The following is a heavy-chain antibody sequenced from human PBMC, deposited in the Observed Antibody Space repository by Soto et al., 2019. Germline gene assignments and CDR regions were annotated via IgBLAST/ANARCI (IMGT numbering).Heavy chain of an antibody. CDR3: ARAHCSGGSCYSVQHWFDP. J-gene: IGHJ5*02. Sequence: PSETLSLTCAVSGGSVSSTNWWSWVRQSPGKGLEWIGDIYHSGSTNYNPSLKSRVTISVDKSKNQFSLKLRSVTAADTAVYYYARAHCSGGSCYSVQHWFDPWGQGTLVTVSS. D-gene: IGHD2-15*01. V-gene: IGHV4-4*02. CDR1: GGSVSSTNW. CDR2: IYHSGST.